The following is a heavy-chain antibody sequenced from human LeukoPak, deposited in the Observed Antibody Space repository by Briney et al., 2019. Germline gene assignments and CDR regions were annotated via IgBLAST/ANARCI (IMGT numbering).Heavy chain of an antibody. Sequence: ASVKVSCKASGYTFTSYDINWVRQATGQGLEWMGWMNPNSGNTGYAQKFQGRATMTRNTSISTAYMELSSLRSEDTAVYYCARGFSSGYYFFYWGQGTLVTVSS. J-gene: IGHJ4*02. CDR1: GYTFTSYD. CDR2: MNPNSGNT. D-gene: IGHD3-22*01. V-gene: IGHV1-8*01. CDR3: ARGFSSGYYFFY.